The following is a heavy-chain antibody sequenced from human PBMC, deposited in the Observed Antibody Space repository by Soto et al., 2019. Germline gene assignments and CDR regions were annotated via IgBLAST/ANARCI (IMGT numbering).Heavy chain of an antibody. CDR3: AKGTYYYDSSGLAS. V-gene: IGHV3-30*18. Sequence: SLRLSCAASGFTFSSYGMHWVRQAPGKGLEWVAVISYDGNNKYYADSVKGRFTISRDNSKNTLYLQMNSLRAEDTAVYYCAKGTYYYDSSGLASWGQGTLVTVSS. CDR2: ISYDGNNK. D-gene: IGHD3-22*01. J-gene: IGHJ4*02. CDR1: GFTFSSYG.